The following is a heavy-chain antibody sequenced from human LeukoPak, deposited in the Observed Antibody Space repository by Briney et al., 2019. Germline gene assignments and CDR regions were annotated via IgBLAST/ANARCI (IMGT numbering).Heavy chain of an antibody. CDR1: GGSISSSSYY. CDR2: IYYSGST. J-gene: IGHJ4*02. V-gene: IGHV4-39*07. Sequence: SETLSLTCTVSGGSISSSSYYWGWIRQPPRKGLEWIGSIYYSGSTYYNPSLKSRVTISVDTSKNQFSLKLSSVTAADTAVYYCARDGPRSIDYWGQGTLVTVSS. CDR3: ARDGPRSIDY.